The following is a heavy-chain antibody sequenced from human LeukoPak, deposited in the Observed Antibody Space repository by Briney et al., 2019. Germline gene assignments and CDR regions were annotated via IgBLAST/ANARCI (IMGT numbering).Heavy chain of an antibody. D-gene: IGHD3-16*01. CDR1: GFTFSSYA. J-gene: IGHJ6*02. CDR3: ARGGGLDV. V-gene: IGHV3-23*01. CDR2: ISSSAAST. Sequence: GGSLRLSCSASGFTFSSYAMSWVRQAPGKGLEWVSTISSSAASTYYADSVKGRFTISRDNAKNSLYLQMSNLRAEDTAVYFCARGGGLDVWGQGATVTVSS.